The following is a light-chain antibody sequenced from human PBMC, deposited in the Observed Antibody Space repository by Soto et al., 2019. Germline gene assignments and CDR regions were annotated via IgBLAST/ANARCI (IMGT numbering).Light chain of an antibody. CDR1: QSLRHSNRNRY. V-gene: IGKV2-28*01. Sequence: DIGLPQSPGSLSFAPGEPASVSCKSSQSLRHSNRNRYLDWYLQKPGQSPKLLIYVASNRASGVPDRFSGSGSGTDFTLKISSLEAEDVGVYYCMQALATPVTFGGGTKVDI. CDR3: MQALATPVT. J-gene: IGKJ4*01. CDR2: VAS.